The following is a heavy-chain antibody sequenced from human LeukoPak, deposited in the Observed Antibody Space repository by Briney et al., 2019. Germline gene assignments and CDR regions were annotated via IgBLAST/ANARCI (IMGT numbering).Heavy chain of an antibody. CDR2: MYHSGST. Sequence: PSETLSLTCTVSGYSISTDYYWTWMRQPPGKGLEWMGTMYHSGSTYYNPSLKSRVTISSDTSKNQFSLKLSSVTAADTAVYYCARSCSSGSCYHYYGMDVWGQGTTVTVSS. D-gene: IGHD2-15*01. J-gene: IGHJ6*02. V-gene: IGHV4-38-2*02. CDR1: GYSISTDYY. CDR3: ARSCSSGSCYHYYGMDV.